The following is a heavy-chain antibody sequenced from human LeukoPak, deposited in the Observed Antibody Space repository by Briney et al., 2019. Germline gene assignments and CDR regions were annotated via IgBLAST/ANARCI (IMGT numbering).Heavy chain of an antibody. J-gene: IGHJ4*02. V-gene: IGHV3-43*02. CDR1: GFTFDDYA. CDR3: AKDKYGGLFDY. D-gene: IGHD2-21*01. Sequence: GGSLRLSCAASGFTFDDYAMHWVRQAPGKGLEWVSLISGDGGSTYYADSVNGRFTISRDNSKNFLYLQMNSLRTEDAALYYCAKDKYGGLFDYWGQGTLVTVSS. CDR2: ISGDGGST.